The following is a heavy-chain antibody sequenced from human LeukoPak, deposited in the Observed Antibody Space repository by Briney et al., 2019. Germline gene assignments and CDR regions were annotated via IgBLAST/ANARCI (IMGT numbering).Heavy chain of an antibody. J-gene: IGHJ5*02. CDR3: ARHRPFDFWGGSQS. V-gene: IGHV4-39*01. Sequence: PSETLSLTCAVSGGSISNSDYYWGWIRQPPGKGLEWIGSIYYSGSTYYNPSLKSRVTISVDTSKNQFSLKLSSVTAADTAVYYCARHRPFDFWGGSQSWGQGTLVTVSS. D-gene: IGHD3-3*01. CDR1: GGSISNSDYY. CDR2: IYYSGST.